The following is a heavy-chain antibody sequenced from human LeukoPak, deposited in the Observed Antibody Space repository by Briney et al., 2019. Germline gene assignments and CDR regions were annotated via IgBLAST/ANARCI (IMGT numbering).Heavy chain of an antibody. Sequence: PGGSLRLSCAASGFTFSSYEMNWVRQAPGKGLERVSYISSSGSTIYYADSVKGRFTISRDNAKNSLYLQMNSLRAEDTAVYYCARDHSRGWYFYYMDVWGKGTTVTVSS. CDR3: ARDHSRGWYFYYMDV. J-gene: IGHJ6*03. V-gene: IGHV3-48*03. CDR1: GFTFSSYE. D-gene: IGHD6-19*01. CDR2: ISSSGSTI.